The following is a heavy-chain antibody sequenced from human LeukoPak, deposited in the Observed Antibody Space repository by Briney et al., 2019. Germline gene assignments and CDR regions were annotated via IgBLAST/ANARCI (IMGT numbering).Heavy chain of an antibody. J-gene: IGHJ6*03. Sequence: SETLSLTCTVSGYSISSGYYWGWIRQPPGKGLEWIGSIYHSGSTYYNPSLKSRVTISVDTSKNQFSLKLSSVTAADTAVYYCATLTRRGYYYYMDVWGKGTTVTVSS. V-gene: IGHV4-38-2*02. CDR1: GYSISSGYY. D-gene: IGHD1-14*01. CDR3: ATLTRRGYYYYMDV. CDR2: IYHSGST.